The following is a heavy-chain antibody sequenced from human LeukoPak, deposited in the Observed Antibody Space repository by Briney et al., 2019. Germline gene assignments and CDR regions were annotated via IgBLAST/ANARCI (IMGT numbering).Heavy chain of an antibody. V-gene: IGHV4-39*07. CDR1: GGSISSSSYY. D-gene: IGHD3-10*01. Sequence: SETLSLTCTVSGGSISSSSYYWGWIRQPPGKGLEGIGSIYYSGSTYYNPSLKSRVTISVDTSKNQFSLKLSSVTAADTAVYYCAREVTMVRGGWFDPWGQGTLVTVSS. J-gene: IGHJ5*02. CDR2: IYYSGST. CDR3: AREVTMVRGGWFDP.